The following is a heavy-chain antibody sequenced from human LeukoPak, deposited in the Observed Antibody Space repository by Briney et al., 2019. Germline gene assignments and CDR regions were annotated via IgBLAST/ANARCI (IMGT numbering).Heavy chain of an antibody. CDR3: ARAPGGYSVHAEYFQH. D-gene: IGHD2-21*01. Sequence: PSETLSLTCAVYGGSFSGYYWSWIRQPPGKGQEWIGEINHSGSTNYNPSLKSRVTISVDTSKNQFSLKLSSVTAADTAVYYCARAPGGYSVHAEYFQHWGQDTLVTVSS. V-gene: IGHV4-34*01. CDR1: GGSFSGYY. CDR2: INHSGST. J-gene: IGHJ1*01.